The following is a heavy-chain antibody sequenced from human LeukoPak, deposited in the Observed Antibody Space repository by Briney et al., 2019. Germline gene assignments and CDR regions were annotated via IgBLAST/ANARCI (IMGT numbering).Heavy chain of an antibody. CDR2: IYGGGNT. D-gene: IGHD1-26*01. J-gene: IGHJ4*02. Sequence: GGSLRLSCAASGFTVSSNYMSWVRQAPGKGLEWVSVIYGGGNTYYADSVKGRFTISRDNSKNTLYLQMNSLRAEDTAVYYCARDSGSLGIDYWGQGTLVTVSS. V-gene: IGHV3-53*01. CDR3: ARDSGSLGIDY. CDR1: GFTVSSNY.